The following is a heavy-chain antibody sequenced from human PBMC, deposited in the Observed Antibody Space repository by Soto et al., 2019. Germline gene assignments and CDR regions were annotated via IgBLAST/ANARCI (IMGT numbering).Heavy chain of an antibody. V-gene: IGHV3-23*01. CDR1: GFTFSSYA. Sequence: EVQLLESGGGLVQPGGSLRLSCAASGFTFSSYAMSWVRQAPGKGLEWVSAIRGSGGSTYYADSVKGRFTISRDNSKNTLYLQMNSLRAEDTAVYYCAKEFYDYIWGSYRYTRDYWGQGTLVTVSS. J-gene: IGHJ4*02. CDR3: AKEFYDYIWGSYRYTRDY. CDR2: IRGSGGST. D-gene: IGHD3-16*02.